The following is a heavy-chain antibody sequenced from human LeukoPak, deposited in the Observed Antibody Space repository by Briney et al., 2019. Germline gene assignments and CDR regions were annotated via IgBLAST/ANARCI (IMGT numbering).Heavy chain of an antibody. CDR3: ARDECSSTSCYTY. Sequence: GESLRLSCAASGFTFEDYGMTWVRELPGKGLEWVSGISWDGGTTGYADSVRGRFTISRDNAKNSLYLQMNSLRAEDTAVYYCARDECSSTSCYTYWGQGTLVTVSS. CDR2: ISWDGGTT. D-gene: IGHD2-2*01. V-gene: IGHV3-20*04. J-gene: IGHJ4*02. CDR1: GFTFEDYG.